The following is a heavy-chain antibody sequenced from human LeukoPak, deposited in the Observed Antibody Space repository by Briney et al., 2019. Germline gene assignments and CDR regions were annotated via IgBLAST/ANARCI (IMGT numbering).Heavy chain of an antibody. J-gene: IGHJ4*02. Sequence: GASVKVSCMASGYTFTGYYMHWVRQAPGQGLEWMGWINPNSGGTNYAQKFQGRVTMTRDTSISTAYMELSRLRSDDTAVYYCARAYVWGSYRYYFDYWGQGTLVTVSS. D-gene: IGHD3-16*02. V-gene: IGHV1-2*02. CDR3: ARAYVWGSYRYYFDY. CDR1: GYTFTGYY. CDR2: INPNSGGT.